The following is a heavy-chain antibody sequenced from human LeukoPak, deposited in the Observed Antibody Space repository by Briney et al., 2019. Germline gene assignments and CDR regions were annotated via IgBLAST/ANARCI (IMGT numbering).Heavy chain of an antibody. D-gene: IGHD4-11*01. CDR1: GFTFSDSG. J-gene: IGHJ4*02. V-gene: IGHV3-30*18. CDR2: ISYDGSNK. Sequence: GTSLRLSCAASGFTFSDSGMHWVRQAPGKGLEWAALISYDGSNKYYADSVKGRFTISRSNSKNTLYLQMNSLRAEDTAVYYCAKGLPPVMKYYFDYWGQGTLVTVSS. CDR3: AKGLPPVMKYYFDY.